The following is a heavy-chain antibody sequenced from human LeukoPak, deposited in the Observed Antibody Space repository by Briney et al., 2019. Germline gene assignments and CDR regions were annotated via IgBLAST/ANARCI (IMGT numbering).Heavy chain of an antibody. CDR2: INPNSGGT. D-gene: IGHD3-9*01. CDR3: ARHFRADILTGYYRYYFDY. Sequence: ASVKVSCKTSGYTFTSFDINWVRQAPGQGLEWMGWINPNSGGTNYAQKLQGRVTMTTDTSTSTAYMELRSLRSDDTAVYYCARHFRADILTGYYRYYFDYWGQGTLVTVSS. J-gene: IGHJ4*02. CDR1: GYTFTSFD. V-gene: IGHV1-18*01.